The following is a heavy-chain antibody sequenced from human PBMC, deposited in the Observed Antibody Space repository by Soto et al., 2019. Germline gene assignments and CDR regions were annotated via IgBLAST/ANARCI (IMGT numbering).Heavy chain of an antibody. CDR2: IYSGGST. CDR1: GFTVSSNY. D-gene: IGHD6-13*01. V-gene: IGHV3-66*01. J-gene: IGHJ4*02. Sequence: GGSLRLSCAASGFTVSSNYMSWVRQAPGKGLEWVSVIYSGGSTYYADSVKGRFTISRDNSKNTLYLQMNSLRAEDTAVYYCARAGGSSWAFYYFDYWGQGTLVTVSS. CDR3: ARAGGSSWAFYYFDY.